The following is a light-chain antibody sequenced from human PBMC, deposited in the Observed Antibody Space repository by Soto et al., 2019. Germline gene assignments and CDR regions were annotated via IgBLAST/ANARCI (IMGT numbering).Light chain of an antibody. J-gene: IGKJ5*01. CDR3: QQRHNWPIT. CDR1: QTIRGL. Sequence: EIVLTQSPATLSLSPGERATLSCRTSQTIRGLLNWYQQRPGQAPRLLIYDTSNRATDIPARFSGSGSGTDFILTISSLDPEEFGVCFWQQRHNWPITFGQGTRLDIK. V-gene: IGKV3-11*01. CDR2: DTS.